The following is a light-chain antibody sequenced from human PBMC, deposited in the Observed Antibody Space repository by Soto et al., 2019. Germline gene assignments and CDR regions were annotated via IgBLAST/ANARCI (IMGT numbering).Light chain of an antibody. Sequence: QLVLTQSPSASASLGASVKLTSTLSSGHSSYAIAWLQQQPEKGPRYLMKLNSDGSHFKGDGIPDRFSGSSSGTERYLTISSLQSEDEADYYCQTWGTGIAVLGGGTKVTVL. J-gene: IGLJ2*01. CDR1: SGHSSYA. CDR3: QTWGTGIAV. V-gene: IGLV4-69*01. CDR2: LNSDGSH.